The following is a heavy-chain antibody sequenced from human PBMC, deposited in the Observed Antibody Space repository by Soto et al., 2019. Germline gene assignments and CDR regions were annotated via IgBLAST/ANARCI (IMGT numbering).Heavy chain of an antibody. CDR1: GGSFSGHF. CDR3: ARETYHYDSDVHTKTRLFDS. V-gene: IGHV4-34*01. Sequence: SETLSLTCDVYGGSFSGHFWGWIRQSPERGLEWIGEIGHTGATNYKASLQSRVIISLDTSKNQFSLRLSSVTAAETAVYFCARETYHYDSDVHTKTRLFDSWGQGTLVTVSS. CDR2: IGHTGAT. D-gene: IGHD3-22*01. J-gene: IGHJ4*02.